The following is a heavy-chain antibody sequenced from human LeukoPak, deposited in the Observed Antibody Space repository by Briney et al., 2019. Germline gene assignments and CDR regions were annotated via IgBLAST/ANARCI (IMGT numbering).Heavy chain of an antibody. Sequence: SETLSLTCAVSGGSFSGHYWNWIRQPPGKGLEWIGEINHGGSTNYNPSLKSRVTISVDTSKNQFSLKLSSVTAADTAVYYCARQYYDSSGHNFRDWYFDLWGRGTLVTVSS. CDR1: GGSFSGHY. J-gene: IGHJ2*01. CDR2: INHGGST. D-gene: IGHD3-22*01. V-gene: IGHV4-34*01. CDR3: ARQYYDSSGHNFRDWYFDL.